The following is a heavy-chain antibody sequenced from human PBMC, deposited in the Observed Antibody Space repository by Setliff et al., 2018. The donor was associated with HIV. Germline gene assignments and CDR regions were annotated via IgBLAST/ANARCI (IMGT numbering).Heavy chain of an antibody. Sequence: LRLSCAASGFTFSSYEMNWVRQAPGKGLEWVSYISSSGSTIYYADSVKGRFTISRDNAKNSLYLQMNSLRAEDTAVYYCARDEWEQQLGIDYWGQGTLVTVSS. CDR3: ARDEWEQQLGIDY. V-gene: IGHV3-48*03. CDR1: GFTFSSYE. J-gene: IGHJ4*02. CDR2: ISSSGSTI. D-gene: IGHD6-13*01.